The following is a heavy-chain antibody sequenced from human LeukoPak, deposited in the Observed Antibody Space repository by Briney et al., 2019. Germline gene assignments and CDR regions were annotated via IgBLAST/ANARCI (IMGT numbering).Heavy chain of an antibody. Sequence: GGSLRLSCAASGFTFSSYWMHWVRQAPGKGLVWVSRINSDGSSTSYADSVKGRFTISRDNAKNTLYLQMNSLRAEDTAVYYCARDGYDILTGYVRGVFDYWGQGTLATVSS. J-gene: IGHJ4*02. CDR2: INSDGSST. CDR3: ARDGYDILTGYVRGVFDY. D-gene: IGHD3-9*01. CDR1: GFTFSSYW. V-gene: IGHV3-74*01.